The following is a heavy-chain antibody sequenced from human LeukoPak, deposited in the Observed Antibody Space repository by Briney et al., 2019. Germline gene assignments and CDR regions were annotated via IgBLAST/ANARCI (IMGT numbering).Heavy chain of an antibody. J-gene: IGHJ4*02. D-gene: IGHD2-15*01. CDR3: ARVGIWALNYFDY. V-gene: IGHV4-39*07. CDR1: GGSISSSSYY. CDR2: IYYSGST. Sequence: SETLSLTCTVSGGSISSSSYYWGWIRQPPGKGLEWIGSIYYSGSTYYNPSLKSRVTISVDRSKNQFSLKLSSVTAADTAVYYCARVGIWALNYFDYWGQGTLVTVSS.